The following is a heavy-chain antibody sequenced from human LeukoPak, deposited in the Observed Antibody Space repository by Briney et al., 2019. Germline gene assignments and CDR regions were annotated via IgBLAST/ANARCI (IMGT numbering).Heavy chain of an antibody. Sequence: PGGSLRLSCAASGFTFSSYGMHWVRQAPGKGLEWVAFIRYDGSNKYYADSVKGRFTISRDNAKNSLYLQMNSLRAEDTAVYYCARARDFWSGYYTGGGYYMDVWGKGTTVTVSS. D-gene: IGHD3-3*01. CDR3: ARARDFWSGYYTGGGYYMDV. CDR1: GFTFSSYG. J-gene: IGHJ6*03. V-gene: IGHV3-30*02. CDR2: IRYDGSNK.